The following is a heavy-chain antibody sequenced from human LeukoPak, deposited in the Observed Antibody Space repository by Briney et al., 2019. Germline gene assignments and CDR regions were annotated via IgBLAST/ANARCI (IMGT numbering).Heavy chain of an antibody. Sequence: PGXSLRLSCAASGFTFSSYAMSWVRQAPGKGLEWVSAISGSGGSTYYADSVKGRFTISRENYKNKMYVQMNSLRAEDTAVYYCAKRLAAAGTRSVDYWGQGTLVTVSS. J-gene: IGHJ4*02. CDR2: ISGSGGST. CDR1: GFTFSSYA. CDR3: AKRLAAAGTRSVDY. D-gene: IGHD6-13*01. V-gene: IGHV3-23*01.